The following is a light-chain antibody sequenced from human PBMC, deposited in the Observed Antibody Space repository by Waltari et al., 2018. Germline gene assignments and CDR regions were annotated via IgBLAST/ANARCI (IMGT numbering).Light chain of an antibody. CDR2: AAS. V-gene: IGKV1-12*01. CDR3: QQGYNTPYS. J-gene: IGKJ2*03. CDR1: QGISSW. Sequence: DIQMTQSPSSLSASVGDTVTLTCLASQGISSWLAWYQQKPGKAPKLLIYAASSLQRGVPSRFSGSGSGTDYNLTISSLQPEDFATYYCQQGYNTPYSFGQGTKVEIK.